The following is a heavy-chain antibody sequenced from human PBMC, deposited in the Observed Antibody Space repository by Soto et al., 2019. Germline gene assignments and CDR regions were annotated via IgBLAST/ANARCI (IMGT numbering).Heavy chain of an antibody. J-gene: IGHJ6*02. V-gene: IGHV4-59*01. CDR1: GGSISSYY. CDR3: ARVDPRLRSGYCSSTSCYTPSLGMDV. Sequence: PSETLYLTCTVSGGSISSYYWGWIRQPPGKGLEWIGYIYYSGSTNYNPSLKSRVTISVDTSKNQFSLKLSSVTAADTEVYYCARVDPRLRSGYCSSTSCYTPSLGMDVWGQGTTVT. CDR2: IYYSGST. D-gene: IGHD2-2*02.